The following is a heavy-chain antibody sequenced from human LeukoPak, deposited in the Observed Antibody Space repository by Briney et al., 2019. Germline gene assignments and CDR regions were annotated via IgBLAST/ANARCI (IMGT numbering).Heavy chain of an antibody. CDR2: IYYSGST. V-gene: IGHV4-39*07. CDR3: ARGRVLVAARSLDYYYYYYMDV. J-gene: IGHJ6*03. Sequence: SETLSLTCTVSGGSISSSSYYWGWIRQPPGKGLEWIGSIYYSGSTNYNPSLKSRVTISVDTSKNQFSLKLSSVTAADTAVYYCARGRVLVAARSLDYYYYYYMDVWGKGTTVTVSS. CDR1: GGSISSSSYY. D-gene: IGHD6-6*01.